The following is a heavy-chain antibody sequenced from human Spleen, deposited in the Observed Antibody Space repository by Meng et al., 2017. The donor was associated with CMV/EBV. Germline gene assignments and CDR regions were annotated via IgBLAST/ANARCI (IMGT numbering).Heavy chain of an antibody. CDR2: LYSGGST. Sequence: GESLKISCAASGFTVSSDYMSWVRQAPGKGLEWVSVLYSGGSTYYADSVKGRFTISRDNANNSLYLQMNSLRAEDTAVYYCARDFSDTGGSDYWGQGTLVTVSS. J-gene: IGHJ4*02. D-gene: IGHD3-16*01. V-gene: IGHV3-53*01. CDR1: GFTVSSDY. CDR3: ARDFSDTGGSDY.